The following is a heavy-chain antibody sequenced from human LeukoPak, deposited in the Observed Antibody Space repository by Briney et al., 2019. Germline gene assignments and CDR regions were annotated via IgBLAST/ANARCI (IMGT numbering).Heavy chain of an antibody. CDR3: ARDFNGSSWSFDY. CDR1: GYTFTGYY. V-gene: IGHV1-2*06. D-gene: IGHD6-13*01. J-gene: IGHJ4*02. CDR2: INPNSGGT. Sequence: ASVKVSCKASGYTFTGYYMHWVRQAPGQGLEWMGRINPNSGGTNYAQKFQGRVTMTRDTSASTVYMELSSLRSEDTAVYYCARDFNGSSWSFDYWGQGTLVTVSS.